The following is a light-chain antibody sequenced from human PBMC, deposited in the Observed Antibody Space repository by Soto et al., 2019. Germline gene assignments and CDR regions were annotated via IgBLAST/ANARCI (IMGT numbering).Light chain of an antibody. J-gene: IGLJ1*01. CDR3: SSYAGSNNYV. CDR1: SSGVGGYNY. V-gene: IGLV2-8*01. Sequence: QSVLTQPPSASGSPGQSVTISCTGTSSGVGGYNYISWCQQHPGKAPKLMIYEVSKRPSGVPDRFSGSKSGNTASLTVSGLQAEDEAGYFCSSYAGSNNYVFGTGTKVTVL. CDR2: EVS.